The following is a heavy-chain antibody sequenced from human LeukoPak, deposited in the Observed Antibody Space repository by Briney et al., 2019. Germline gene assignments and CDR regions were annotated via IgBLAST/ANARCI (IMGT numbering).Heavy chain of an antibody. J-gene: IGHJ4*02. CDR3: AREAYDFWSGYYKGGFDY. CDR2: IYSGGST. Sequence: GGSLRLSWAASGFTFSSYSMSWVRQAPGKGLEGVSVIYSGGSTYYADSVKGRFTISRDNSKNTLYLQMNSLRAEDTAVYYCAREAYDFWSGYYKGGFDYWGQGTLVTVSS. D-gene: IGHD3-3*01. V-gene: IGHV3-53*01. CDR1: GFTFSSYS.